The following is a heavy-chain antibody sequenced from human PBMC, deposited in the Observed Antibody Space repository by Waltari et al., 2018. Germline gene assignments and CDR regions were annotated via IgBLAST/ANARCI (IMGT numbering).Heavy chain of an antibody. CDR1: GDSITATNC. D-gene: IGHD2-15*01. CDR2: VHHSGKI. V-gene: IGHV4-4*02. CDR3: ARDRGRGLYLDT. J-gene: IGHJ5*02. Sequence: QLQLQEPGHGLVEPSGNLSPTCALSGDSITATNCWSWVRQSPQKGLEWIGQVHHSGKINYNPSFASRVTISGDTSNNQFSLMVTSATAADTAVYYCARDRGRGLYLDTWGPGILVTVSP.